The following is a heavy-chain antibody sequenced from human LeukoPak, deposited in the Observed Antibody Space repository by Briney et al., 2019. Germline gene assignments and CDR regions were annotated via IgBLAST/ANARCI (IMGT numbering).Heavy chain of an antibody. J-gene: IGHJ5*02. V-gene: IGHV4-39*07. CDR2: IYYSGST. D-gene: IGHD2-2*01. Sequence: SETLSLTCTVSGGSISSSSYYWGWIRQPPGKGLEWIGSIYYSGSTYYNPSLKSRVTISVDTSKNQFSLKLSSVTAADTAVYYCARDRFVVVPAANWFDPWGQETLVTVSS. CDR1: GGSISSSSYY. CDR3: ARDRFVVVPAANWFDP.